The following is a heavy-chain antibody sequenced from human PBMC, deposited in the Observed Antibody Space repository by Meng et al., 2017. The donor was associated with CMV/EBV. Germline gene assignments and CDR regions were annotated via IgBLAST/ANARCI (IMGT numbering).Heavy chain of an antibody. CDR2: IYYSGST. CDR3: ARVYCSGGSCYGNWFDP. Sequence: QGHLQAPGPGLLKPSQPLSLTCTVSGGSISSGDYCWSWNRQPPGKGLEWIGYIYYSGSTYYNPSLKSRVTISVDTSKNQFSLKLSSVTAADTAVYYCARVYCSGGSCYGNWFDPWGQGTLVTVSS. J-gene: IGHJ5*02. V-gene: IGHV4-30-4*08. CDR1: GGSISSGDYC. D-gene: IGHD2-15*01.